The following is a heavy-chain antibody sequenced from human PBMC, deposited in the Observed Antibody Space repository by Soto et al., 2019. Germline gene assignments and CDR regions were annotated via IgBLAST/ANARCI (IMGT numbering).Heavy chain of an antibody. J-gene: IGHJ4*02. CDR1: GVSISSFY. V-gene: IGHV4-59*01. CDR2: VFYSGST. Sequence: SETLSLTCTVSGVSISSFYWGWVRQPPGKGLEWIGYVFYSGSTNYIPSLKSRVTMSADTSKNQFSLRLTSVTAADTAVYYCARAAWSSSWCFESWGQGTLVTVSS. D-gene: IGHD6-13*01. CDR3: ARAAWSSSWCFES.